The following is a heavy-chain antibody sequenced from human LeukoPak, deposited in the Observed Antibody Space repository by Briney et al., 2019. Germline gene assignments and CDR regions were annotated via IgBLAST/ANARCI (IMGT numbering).Heavy chain of an antibody. J-gene: IGHJ5*02. V-gene: IGHV3-30*04. CDR1: GFIFSNYA. CDR3: LPYWFAP. CDR2: IIYDGSNK. Sequence: GGPLRLSCTASGFIFSNYAMHWVRQAPGKGLEWVADIIYDGSNKYYADSVKGRFTISRDNSKNTLYLQMNSLRTEDTAVYYCLPYWFAPWGQGNLVTVSS.